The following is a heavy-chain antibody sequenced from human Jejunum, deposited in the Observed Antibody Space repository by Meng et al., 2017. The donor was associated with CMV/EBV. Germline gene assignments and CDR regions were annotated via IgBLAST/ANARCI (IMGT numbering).Heavy chain of an antibody. V-gene: IGHV1-46*01. J-gene: IGHJ4*02. D-gene: IGHD1-26*01. CDR2: INASGGNP. CDR1: GYTITAYY. Sequence: SGYTITAYYIHWVRQAPGQVLEGMGIINASGGNPAYAQKFRGRFSMTSYKSNSTLYMELSSLRSEDTAMYYCARSLRVGATGYFDYWGQGTLVTVSS. CDR3: ARSLRVGATGYFDY.